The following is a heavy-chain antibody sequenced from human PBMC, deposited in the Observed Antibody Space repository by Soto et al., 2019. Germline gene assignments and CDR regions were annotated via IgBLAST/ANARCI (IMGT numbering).Heavy chain of an antibody. CDR2: IHRSGST. V-gene: IGHV4-34*01. J-gene: IGHJ4*02. D-gene: IGHD2-21*02. CDR1: GGPLSGYF. Sequence: PSETLSLTCTVYGGPLSGYFWSWIRQPPGKGLEWIGEIHRSGSTNYSPSLKSRVTISADTSNSQLSLRLTSVTAADTAVYYCARGSDSSWALLWVWSQGTPVTASS. CDR3: ARGSDSSWALLWV.